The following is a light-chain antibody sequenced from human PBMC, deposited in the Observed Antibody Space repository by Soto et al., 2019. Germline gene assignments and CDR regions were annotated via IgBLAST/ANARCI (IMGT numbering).Light chain of an antibody. V-gene: IGKV1-39*01. CDR1: QSISSY. CDR3: QQANSFPIT. J-gene: IGKJ5*01. Sequence: DIQMSQSPSSLSASVGDRVTITCRASQSISSYLNWYQQKPGKAPKLLIYAASSLQSGVPSRFSDSGSGTDFTLTIGSLQPEDFATYYCQQANSFPITFGQGTRREIK. CDR2: AAS.